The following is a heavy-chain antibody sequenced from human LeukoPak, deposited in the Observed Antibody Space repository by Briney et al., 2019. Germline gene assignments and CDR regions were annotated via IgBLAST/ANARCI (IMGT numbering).Heavy chain of an antibody. J-gene: IGHJ5*02. Sequence: ASVKVSCKASGYTFTGYYMHWVRQAPGQGLEWMGWINPNSGGTNYAQKFQGRVTMTRDTSISTAYMELSRLRSDDTAVYYCARVHGSSTSSCGDWLDPWGQGTLVTVSS. D-gene: IGHD2-2*01. CDR3: ARVHGSSTSSCGDWLDP. CDR1: GYTFTGYY. V-gene: IGHV1-2*02. CDR2: INPNSGGT.